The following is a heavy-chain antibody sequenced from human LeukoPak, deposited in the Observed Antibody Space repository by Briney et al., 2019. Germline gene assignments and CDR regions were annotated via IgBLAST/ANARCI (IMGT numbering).Heavy chain of an antibody. CDR3: ASRYGEDYYYGMDV. V-gene: IGHV5-10-1*01. Sequence: GESLRISCKGSGYSFTSYWISWVRQMPGKGLEWMGRIDPSDSYTNYSPSFQGHVTISAAKSISPSYLQWSSLKASDTAMYYCASRYGEDYYYGMDVWGQGTTVTVSS. CDR1: GYSFTSYW. CDR2: IDPSDSYT. J-gene: IGHJ6*02. D-gene: IGHD4-17*01.